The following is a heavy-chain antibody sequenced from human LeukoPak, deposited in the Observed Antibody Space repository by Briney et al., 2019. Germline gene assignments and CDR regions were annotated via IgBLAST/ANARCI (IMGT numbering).Heavy chain of an antibody. CDR3: ARQFAHAFDI. CDR1: GDSVSSNSVA. J-gene: IGHJ3*02. V-gene: IGHV6-1*01. D-gene: IGHD2-21*01. CDR2: TYYRSTWYN. Sequence: SQTLSLTCAISGDSVSSNSVAWNWIRQSPSRGLEWLGRTYYRSTWYNEYAVSVKGRITINPDTSKNHFSLQLNFVTPEDTAVYYCARQFAHAFDIWGQGTVVTVSS.